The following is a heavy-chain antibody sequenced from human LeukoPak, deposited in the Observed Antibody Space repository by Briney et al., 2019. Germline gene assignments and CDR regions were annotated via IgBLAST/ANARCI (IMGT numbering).Heavy chain of an antibody. CDR3: VRGTSNACHI. Sequence: ASVKVSCKASGYTFTDYYMHWVRQAPGQGLEWMGWINPNSGDTNYAQKFQGRVTMTRGTSITTAYMELSRLRSDDTAMYYCVRGTSNACHIWGQGTMVTVSS. D-gene: IGHD1-1*01. V-gene: IGHV1-2*02. J-gene: IGHJ3*02. CDR1: GYTFTDYY. CDR2: INPNSGDT.